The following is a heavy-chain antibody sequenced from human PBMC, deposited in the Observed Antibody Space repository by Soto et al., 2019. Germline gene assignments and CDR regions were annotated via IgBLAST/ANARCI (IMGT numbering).Heavy chain of an antibody. D-gene: IGHD6-19*01. CDR1: GFTFSSYG. Sequence: QVQLVESGGGVVQPGRSLRLSCAASGFTFSSYGMHWVRQAPGKGLEWVAVIWYDGSNKYYADSVKGRFTISRDNSKNTLYLQMNRLRAEDTAVYYCARDRGAVDYYYGMDVWGQGTTVTVSS. J-gene: IGHJ6*02. V-gene: IGHV3-33*01. CDR2: IWYDGSNK. CDR3: ARDRGAVDYYYGMDV.